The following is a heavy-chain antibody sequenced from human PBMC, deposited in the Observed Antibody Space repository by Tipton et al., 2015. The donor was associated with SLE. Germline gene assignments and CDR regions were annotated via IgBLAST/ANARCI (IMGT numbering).Heavy chain of an antibody. CDR2: THASGSAT. V-gene: IGHV3-23*01. D-gene: IGHD3-10*01. Sequence: SLRLSCAASQFSFSGYAMSWVRQAPGKGLEWVSGTHASGSATFYADSVKGRFTISRDESKNTVYLQMNSLTAEDTAVYYCARDVASGSYYGLDVWGQGTTVTVSS. J-gene: IGHJ6*01. CDR1: QFSFSGYA. CDR3: ARDVASGSYYGLDV.